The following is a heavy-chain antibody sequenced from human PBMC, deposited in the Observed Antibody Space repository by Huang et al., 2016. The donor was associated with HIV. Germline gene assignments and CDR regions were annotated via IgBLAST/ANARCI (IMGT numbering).Heavy chain of an antibody. CDR1: GFTVSGSA. CDR3: TRLTMIGDGDY. D-gene: IGHD3-22*01. Sequence: EVQLVESGGGLVQPGGSLKVPCAASGFTVSGSAMDWVRQCSGKGLEWVGRIRSKANSYATAYAASVKGRFTISGDDSKNTAYLQMNSLKTEDTAVYYCTRLTMIGDGDYWGQGTLVTVSS. J-gene: IGHJ4*02. V-gene: IGHV3-73*01. CDR2: IRSKANSYAT.